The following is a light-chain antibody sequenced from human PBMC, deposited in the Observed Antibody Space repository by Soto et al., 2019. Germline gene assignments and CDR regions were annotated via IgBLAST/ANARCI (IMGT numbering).Light chain of an antibody. CDR3: VQSTQLPPT. V-gene: IGKV2D-29*01. CDR1: QSLLHITGETF. Sequence: VMTQSPLSLSVTPGQPDSIPCKSSQSLLHITGETFLFWYLQKPGQAPQLLIYEVSTRVSGVPDRFSGSGSGTDFTLEISRVETDDVGIYYCVQSTQLPPTFGQGTRLEIK. J-gene: IGKJ5*01. CDR2: EVS.